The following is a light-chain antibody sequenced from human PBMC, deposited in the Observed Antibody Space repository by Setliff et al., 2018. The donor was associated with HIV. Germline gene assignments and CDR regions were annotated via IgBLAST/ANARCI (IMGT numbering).Light chain of an antibody. CDR1: SSDVGGHNY. Sequence: QSALTQPASVSGSPGQSITISCTGTSSDVGGHNYVSWYQQHPGKAPKLLIYDVSKRPSGVSNRFSGSKSGSTASLTISGLQAEDEADYYCQSYDKSLSGSAVFGTGTKVTVL. CDR2: DVS. V-gene: IGLV2-14*01. CDR3: QSYDKSLSGSAV. J-gene: IGLJ1*01.